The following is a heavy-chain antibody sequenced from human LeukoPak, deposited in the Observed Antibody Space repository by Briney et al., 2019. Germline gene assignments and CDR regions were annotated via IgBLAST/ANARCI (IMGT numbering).Heavy chain of an antibody. Sequence: SETLSLTCTVSGGSISSYYWSWIRQPPGKGLEWIGYIYYSGSTNYNPSLKSRVTISVDTSKNQFSPKLSSVTAADTAVCYCARRGYDALDVWGQGTTVTVSS. CDR1: GGSISSYY. V-gene: IGHV4-59*08. D-gene: IGHD6-13*01. CDR3: ARRGYDALDV. J-gene: IGHJ6*02. CDR2: IYYSGST.